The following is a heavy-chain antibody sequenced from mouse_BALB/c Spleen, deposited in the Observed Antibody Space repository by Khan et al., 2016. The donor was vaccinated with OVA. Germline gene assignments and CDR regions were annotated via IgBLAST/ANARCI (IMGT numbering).Heavy chain of an antibody. Sequence: QVQLQQPGTELVRPGASVKLSCKTSGYIFTSYWIHWVKQRSGQGLEWIARIYPGTDNTYYNEKLKDKATLTADKSSSTAYMQLSSLKSEDSAVYFCAKEEALYYFDYWGQGTTLTVSS. J-gene: IGHJ2*01. V-gene: IGHV1S132*01. CDR2: IYPGTDNT. CDR3: AKEEALYYFDY. CDR1: GYIFTSYW. D-gene: IGHD3-2*02.